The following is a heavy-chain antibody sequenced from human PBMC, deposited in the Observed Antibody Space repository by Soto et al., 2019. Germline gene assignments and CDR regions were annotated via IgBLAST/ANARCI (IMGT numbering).Heavy chain of an antibody. Sequence: QVQVVESGGGVVQPGRSLRLSCTASGFTFSVNAMHWVRQPPGKGLEWVAQIWYDGSNKYYADSVKGRFTISRDNSKNTLYVQMDSLRVEDTAVYYCARDGQSLAPYALDVWGQGTSVTVSS. J-gene: IGHJ6*02. CDR2: IWYDGSNK. CDR3: ARDGQSLAPYALDV. V-gene: IGHV3-33*01. CDR1: GFTFSVNA. D-gene: IGHD6-19*01.